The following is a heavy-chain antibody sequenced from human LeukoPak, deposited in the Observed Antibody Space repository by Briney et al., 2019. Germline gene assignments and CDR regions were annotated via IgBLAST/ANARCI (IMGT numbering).Heavy chain of an antibody. CDR1: GFTFSSYG. D-gene: IGHD3-22*01. V-gene: IGHV3-30*02. J-gene: IGHJ4*02. CDR2: TRYDGSNK. Sequence: GGSLRLSCAASGFTFSSYGMHWVRQAPGKGLEWAAFTRYDGSNKYYADSVKGRFTISRDNSKNTLYLQMNSLRAADTAVYYCAKDPTHYRVWDDYDSTVLSYWGQGTLVTVSS. CDR3: AKDPTHYRVWDDYDSTVLSY.